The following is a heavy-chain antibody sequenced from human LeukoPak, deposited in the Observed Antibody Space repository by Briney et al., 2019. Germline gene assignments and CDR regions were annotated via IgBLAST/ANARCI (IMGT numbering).Heavy chain of an antibody. D-gene: IGHD1-26*01. J-gene: IGHJ5*02. CDR2: IYYSGST. Sequence: SETLSLTCTVSGGSIGSYYWSWIRQPPGKGLEWIGYIYYSGSTKYNPSLKSRVTISVDTSKNQFSLKLSSVTAADTAVYYCARSSRPWVGSWDWFDPWGQGTLVTVSS. V-gene: IGHV4-59*01. CDR1: GGSIGSYY. CDR3: ARSSRPWVGSWDWFDP.